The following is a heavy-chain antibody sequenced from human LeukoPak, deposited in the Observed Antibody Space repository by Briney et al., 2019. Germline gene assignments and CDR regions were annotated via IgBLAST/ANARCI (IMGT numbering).Heavy chain of an antibody. V-gene: IGHV4-34*01. CDR3: ARRALYYYGSGSYTYCFDY. Sequence: SETLSLTCAVYGGSFSGYYWSWIRQPPGKGLEWIGEINHSGSTNYNPSLKSRVTISVDTSKNQFSLKLSSVTAADTAVYYCARRALYYYGSGSYTYCFDYWGQGTLVTVSS. CDR1: GGSFSGYY. CDR2: INHSGST. J-gene: IGHJ4*02. D-gene: IGHD3-10*01.